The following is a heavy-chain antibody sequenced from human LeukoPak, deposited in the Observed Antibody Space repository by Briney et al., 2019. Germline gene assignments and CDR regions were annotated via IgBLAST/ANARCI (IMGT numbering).Heavy chain of an antibody. CDR3: ARDTYRFDDF. CDR2: IKEDGGDE. Sequence: GGSLRLSCAASGFTFSSYWMTWVRQAPGKGLEWVASIKEDGGDEYYVDSVKGRFTISRDNAKKSLYLQMNSLRAEDTAVYYCARDTYRFDDFWGQGTLVTVSS. CDR1: GFTFSSYW. V-gene: IGHV3-7*01. J-gene: IGHJ4*02.